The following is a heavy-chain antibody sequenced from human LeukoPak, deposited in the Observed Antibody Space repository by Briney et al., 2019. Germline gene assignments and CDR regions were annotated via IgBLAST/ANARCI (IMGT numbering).Heavy chain of an antibody. V-gene: IGHV4-59*08. CDR1: SGSISSYY. CDR3: ARGYSSSSGRPDY. D-gene: IGHD6-6*01. CDR2: IYYSGST. J-gene: IGHJ4*02. Sequence: PSETLSLTCTVSSGSISSYYWSWIRQPPGKGLEWIGYIYYSGSTNYNPSLKSRVTISVDTSKKQFSLKLSSVTDADTAVYYCARGYSSSSGRPDYWGQGTQVTVSS.